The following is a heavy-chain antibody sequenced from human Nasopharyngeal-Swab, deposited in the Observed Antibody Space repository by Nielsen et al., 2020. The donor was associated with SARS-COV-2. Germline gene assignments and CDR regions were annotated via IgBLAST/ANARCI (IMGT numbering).Heavy chain of an antibody. V-gene: IGHV3-21*01. CDR1: GFTFSSYS. D-gene: IGHD6-19*01. J-gene: IGHJ6*02. Sequence: GESLKISCAASGFTFSSYSMNWVRQAPGKGPEWVSSISSSSSYIYYADSVKGRFTISRDNAKNSLYLQMNSLRAEDTAVYYCARAGYSSGWYEFYYYYGMDVWGQGTTVTVSS. CDR3: ARAGYSSGWYEFYYYYGMDV. CDR2: ISSSSSYI.